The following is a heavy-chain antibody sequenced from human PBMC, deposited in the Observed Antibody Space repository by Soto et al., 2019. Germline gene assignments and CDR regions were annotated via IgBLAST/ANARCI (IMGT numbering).Heavy chain of an antibody. V-gene: IGHV3-30*03. J-gene: IGHJ4*02. D-gene: IGHD6-19*01. CDR1: GFTFSTHA. Sequence: QVQLVESGGGVVQPGKSLRLSCAASGFTFSTHAMYWVRQAPGKGLEWVAVISFDGGIKYFADSVKGRFTISRDNSKNTLYLQMNSLRPEDAALYYCVRDHGWTTVAGTGYFDSWGQGTLVTVSS. CDR2: ISFDGGIK. CDR3: VRDHGWTTVAGTGYFDS.